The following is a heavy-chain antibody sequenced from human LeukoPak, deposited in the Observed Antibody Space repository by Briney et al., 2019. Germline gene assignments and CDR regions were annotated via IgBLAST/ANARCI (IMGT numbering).Heavy chain of an antibody. CDR3: ARDRDYYDSSGY. CDR2: IIPILGIA. V-gene: IGHV1-69*04. Sequence: SVKVSCKASGGTFSSYTISWVRQAPGQGLEWMGRIIPILGIANYAQKFQGRVTITADTSTSTAYMELRSLRSDDTAVYYCARDRDYYDSSGYWGQGTLVTVSS. J-gene: IGHJ4*02. CDR1: GGTFSSYT. D-gene: IGHD3-22*01.